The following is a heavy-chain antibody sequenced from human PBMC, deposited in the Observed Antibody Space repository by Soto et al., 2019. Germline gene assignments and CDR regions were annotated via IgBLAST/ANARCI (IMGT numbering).Heavy chain of an antibody. CDR1: GGTFSSYA. CDR2: IIPIFGTA. D-gene: IGHD4-17*01. Sequence: QVQLVQSGAEVKKPGSSVKVSCKASGGTFSSYAISWVRQAPGQGLEWMGGIIPIFGTANYAQKFQGRGTITADESTSTAYMELSSLRSEDTAVYYCPVTVTTHYGMDVWGKGTTVTVSS. J-gene: IGHJ6*04. CDR3: PVTVTTHYGMDV. V-gene: IGHV1-69*01.